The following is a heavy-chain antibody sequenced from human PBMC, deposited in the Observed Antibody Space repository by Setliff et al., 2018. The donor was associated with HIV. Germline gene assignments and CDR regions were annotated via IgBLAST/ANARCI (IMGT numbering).Heavy chain of an antibody. Sequence: ASVKVSCKASGYTFINFGITWVRQAPGQGLEWVGYISGYNGNTNYTQKLQGRVTMTTDTSTSTAYMELRSLRSDDTAVYYCARGVYYYYDSDAYWYWFDPWGQGTLVTVSS. CDR2: ISGYNGNT. CDR1: GYTFINFG. V-gene: IGHV1-18*04. CDR3: ARGVYYYYDSDAYWYWFDP. J-gene: IGHJ5*02. D-gene: IGHD3-22*01.